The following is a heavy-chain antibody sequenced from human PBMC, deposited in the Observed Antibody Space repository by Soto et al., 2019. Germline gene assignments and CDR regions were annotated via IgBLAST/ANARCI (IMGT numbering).Heavy chain of an antibody. V-gene: IGHV1-18*01. CDR1: GYTFNTYG. Sequence: VASVKVSCKASGYTFNTYGITWVRQAPGQGLEWMGWINPYNGNTKFAQKLQDRVTMTTATSTSTAYMELASLGSDDTAVYYCARGCIAVTTHLCYWGQGTLVTVSS. CDR3: ARGCIAVTTHLCY. J-gene: IGHJ4*02. CDR2: INPYNGNT. D-gene: IGHD4-17*01.